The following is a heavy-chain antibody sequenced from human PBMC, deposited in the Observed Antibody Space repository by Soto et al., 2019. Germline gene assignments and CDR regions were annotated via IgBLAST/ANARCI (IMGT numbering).Heavy chain of an antibody. CDR3: ASLSSWYEDAFDI. D-gene: IGHD6-13*01. CDR2: IYYSGST. V-gene: IGHV4-39*01. CDR1: GGSISSSSYY. J-gene: IGHJ3*02. Sequence: QLQLQESGPGLVKPSETLSLTCTVSGGSISSSSYYWGWIRQPPGKGLEWIGSIYYSGSTYYNPSLKSRVTISVDTSKNQFSLKLSSVTAADTAVYYCASLSSWYEDAFDIWGQGTMVTVSS.